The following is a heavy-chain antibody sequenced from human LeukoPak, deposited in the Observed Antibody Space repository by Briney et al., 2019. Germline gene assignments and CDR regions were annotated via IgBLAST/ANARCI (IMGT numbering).Heavy chain of an antibody. V-gene: IGHV3-21*04. D-gene: IGHD3-3*01. J-gene: IGHJ6*02. CDR2: ISSSSYI. CDR3: AKDKDFDYYYGMDV. CDR1: GFTFSSYS. Sequence: GGSLRLSCAASGFTFSSYSMNWVRQAPGKGLEWVSSISSSSYIYYADSVKGRFTISRDNAKNSLYLQMNSLRAEDTALYYCAKDKDFDYYYGMDVWGQGTTVTVSS.